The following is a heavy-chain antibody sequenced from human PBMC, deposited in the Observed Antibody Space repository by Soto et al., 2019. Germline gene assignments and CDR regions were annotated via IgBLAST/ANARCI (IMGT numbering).Heavy chain of an antibody. D-gene: IGHD3-9*01. Sequence: QVLLVQSGAEVKKPGASVKVSCKASGYTFTSYGISWVRQAPGQGLEWMGWISAYNGNTNYAQKLQGRVTMTTDTSTSTAYMELRSLRSDDTAVYYCARDQVTYYDILTGYYQSSWFDPWGQGTLVTVSS. J-gene: IGHJ5*02. V-gene: IGHV1-18*01. CDR3: ARDQVTYYDILTGYYQSSWFDP. CDR1: GYTFTSYG. CDR2: ISAYNGNT.